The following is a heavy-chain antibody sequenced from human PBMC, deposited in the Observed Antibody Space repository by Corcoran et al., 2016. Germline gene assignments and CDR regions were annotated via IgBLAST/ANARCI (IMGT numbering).Heavy chain of an antibody. CDR1: GFTFSSYW. D-gene: IGHD1-26*01. Sequence: EVQLVESGGGLVQPGGSLRLSCAASGFTFSSYWMSWVRQAPGKGLEWVANIKQDGSEKYYVDSVKGRFTISRDNAKNSLYLQMNSLRAEDPAVYYCARALAGADPDYWGQGTLVTVSS. V-gene: IGHV3-7*01. CDR2: IKQDGSEK. CDR3: ARALAGADPDY. J-gene: IGHJ4*02.